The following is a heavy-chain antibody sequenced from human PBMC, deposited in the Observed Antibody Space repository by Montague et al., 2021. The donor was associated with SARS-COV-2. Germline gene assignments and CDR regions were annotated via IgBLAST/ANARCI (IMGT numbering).Heavy chain of an antibody. J-gene: IGHJ4*02. CDR3: ARVGGGTTRYFDN. V-gene: IGHV4-59*01. CDR2: IHYSGGN. Sequence: SETLSLTCSVSGGSIGSYYWSWLRQPPGKGLEWIGHIHYSGGNTYSPSFKSRVTISIDTPKNQFSLKLSSVTAADTAVYYCARVGGGTTRYFDNWGQGTLVTVSS. D-gene: IGHD1-1*01. CDR1: GGSIGSYY.